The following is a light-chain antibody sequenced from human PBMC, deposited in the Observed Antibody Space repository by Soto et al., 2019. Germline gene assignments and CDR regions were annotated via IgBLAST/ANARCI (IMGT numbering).Light chain of an antibody. V-gene: IGKV1-17*01. Sequence: DIQMTQSPSSLSTSVGDRVTITCRASQGMRKELGWYQQKSGKAPKRLIYAASSLEGGVPPRFSGSGSGTEFTLTISSLQPEDVAAYYCVQHDTSPYTFGQGNKVEIK. CDR1: QGMRKE. CDR2: AAS. J-gene: IGKJ2*01. CDR3: VQHDTSPYT.